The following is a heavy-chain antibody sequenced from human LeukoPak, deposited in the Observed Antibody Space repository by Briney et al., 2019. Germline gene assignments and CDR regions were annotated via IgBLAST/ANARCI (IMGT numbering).Heavy chain of an antibody. V-gene: IGHV3-74*01. CDR3: TRGARYGMDV. CDR2: INSDGSRT. Sequence: PGGSLRLSCAASGFSFSIYWMHWVRQAPGKGLVWVSHINSDGSRTSKADPVKGRFTISRDNAKNTLYLQMNSLRAEDTAVYYCTRGARYGMDVWGQGTTVTVS. CDR1: GFSFSIYW. J-gene: IGHJ6*02.